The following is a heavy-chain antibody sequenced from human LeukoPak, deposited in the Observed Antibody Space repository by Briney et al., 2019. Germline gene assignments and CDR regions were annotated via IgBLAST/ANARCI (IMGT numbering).Heavy chain of an antibody. CDR3: AKPGGSYFDDAFDI. Sequence: GGSLRLSCAASGFSLSNNAMSWVRQAPGKGLEWVSTISECDKATYYADSVRGRFTISRDNSKNTLYLQMNSLRAEDTAVYYCAKPGGSYFDDAFDIWGQGTMVTVSS. D-gene: IGHD1-26*01. CDR2: ISECDKAT. J-gene: IGHJ3*02. CDR1: GFSLSNNA. V-gene: IGHV3-23*01.